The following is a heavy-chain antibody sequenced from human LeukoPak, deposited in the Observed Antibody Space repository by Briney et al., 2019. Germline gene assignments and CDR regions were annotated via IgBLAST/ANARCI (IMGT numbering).Heavy chain of an antibody. CDR2: IKQDGSEK. CDR3: ARDLSPTEYGSGSYV. J-gene: IGHJ4*02. Sequence: PGGSLRLSCAASGFTFSSYWMNWVRQAPGKGLEWVANIKQDGSEKYYVDSVKGRFTISRDNAKNSLYLQMNSLRAEDTAVYYCARDLSPTEYGSGSYVWGQGTLVTVSS. V-gene: IGHV3-7*01. CDR1: GFTFSSYW. D-gene: IGHD3-10*01.